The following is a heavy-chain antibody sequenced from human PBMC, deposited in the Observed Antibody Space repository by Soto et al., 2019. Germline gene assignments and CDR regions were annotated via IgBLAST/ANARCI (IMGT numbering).Heavy chain of an antibody. Sequence: GGSLSLSCAASGFTFSNYDMTWVRQAPGKGLEWVSSVSSSGSNTYYADSVKGRFTISRDNSKNTLYLHMNSLRAEDTAVYYCARAYDILTGPYATGFDYWGQGTLVTVAS. D-gene: IGHD3-9*01. CDR2: VSSSGSNT. CDR1: GFTFSNYD. CDR3: ARAYDILTGPYATGFDY. J-gene: IGHJ4*02. V-gene: IGHV3-23*01.